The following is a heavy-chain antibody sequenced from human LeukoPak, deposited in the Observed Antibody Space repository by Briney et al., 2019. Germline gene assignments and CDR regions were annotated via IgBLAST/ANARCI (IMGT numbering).Heavy chain of an antibody. J-gene: IGHJ4*02. D-gene: IGHD1-26*01. Sequence: PGGSLRLSCAASGFTFSSYWMSWVRQAPGKGLEWVANIKQDGSEKFYVDSVKGRFTISRDNAKNSLYLQMNSLRAEDTAVYYCARDPWGIVGATSPPDYWGQGTLVTVSS. CDR2: IKQDGSEK. V-gene: IGHV3-7*01. CDR3: ARDPWGIVGATSPPDY. CDR1: GFTFSSYW.